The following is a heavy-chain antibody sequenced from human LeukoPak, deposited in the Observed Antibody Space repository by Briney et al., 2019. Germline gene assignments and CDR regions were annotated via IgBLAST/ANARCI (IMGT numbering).Heavy chain of an antibody. CDR3: ARDHMVVTAQFDY. Sequence: SGGSLRLSCAASGFTFSSYSMNWVRQAPGKGLEWVSSISSSSSYIYYADSVKGRFTISRDNTKNSLYLQMNSLRAEDTAVYYCARDHMVVTAQFDYWGQGTLATVSS. D-gene: IGHD2-21*02. J-gene: IGHJ4*02. CDR2: ISSSSSYI. V-gene: IGHV3-21*01. CDR1: GFTFSSYS.